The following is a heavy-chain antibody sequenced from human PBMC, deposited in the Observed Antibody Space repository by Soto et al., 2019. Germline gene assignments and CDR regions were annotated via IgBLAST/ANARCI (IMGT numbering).Heavy chain of an antibody. J-gene: IGHJ6*02. V-gene: IGHV1-18*01. Sequence: ASVKVSCKASGYTFPNDGITWVRQAPGQGLEWMGWISAYNGNANYAQKFQGRVTMTRNTSISTAYLELSSLRSEDTAVYYCASVLDYDFWSGSLGGMDVWGQGTTVTVSS. CDR2: ISAYNGNA. D-gene: IGHD3-3*01. CDR1: GYTFPNDG. CDR3: ASVLDYDFWSGSLGGMDV.